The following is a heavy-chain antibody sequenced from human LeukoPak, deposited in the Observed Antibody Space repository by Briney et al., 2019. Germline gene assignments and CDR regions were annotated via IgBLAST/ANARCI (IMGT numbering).Heavy chain of an antibody. CDR1: GFTFSTYS. CDR3: ARDSTGWQADSFDI. D-gene: IGHD2-8*02. J-gene: IGHJ3*02. Sequence: GESLRLSCAASGFTFSTYSMNWVRQAPGKGLEWVSSITGSSSYIYYADSVKGRFTISRDNAKNSLYLQMNSLRVEDTAVYFCARDSTGWQADSFDIWGQGTMVTVSS. CDR2: ITGSSSYI. V-gene: IGHV3-21*01.